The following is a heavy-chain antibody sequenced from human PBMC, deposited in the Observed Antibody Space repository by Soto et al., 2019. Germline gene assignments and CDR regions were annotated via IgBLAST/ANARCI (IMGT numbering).Heavy chain of an antibody. V-gene: IGHV1-3*01. CDR2: INPDNGNT. J-gene: IGHJ5*02. Sequence: ASVKVSCKASGYTFTRCTMNWVRQAPGQRLEWMGWINPDNGNTKSSQKFQDRVIITRDTAASTAYMDLSSLRSEDTAVYYCVRGFATAQLDPWCQGTLVSVFS. D-gene: IGHD2-2*01. CDR3: VRGFATAQLDP. CDR1: GYTFTRCT.